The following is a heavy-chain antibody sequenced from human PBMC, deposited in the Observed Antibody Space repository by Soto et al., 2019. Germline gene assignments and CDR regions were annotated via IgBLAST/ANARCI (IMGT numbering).Heavy chain of an antibody. CDR1: GFTFSSYA. CDR3: AKCAGSGWYPDY. Sequence: EVQLLESAGGLVQPGGSLSLSGAASGFTFSSYAMRWVRQAPGKGLEWVSAISGSGANTYYADSVKGRFTISRDNSKNTLFLQLNSLRAEDTAVYYCAKCAGSGWYPDYWGQGTLVTVSS. D-gene: IGHD6-19*01. CDR2: ISGSGANT. V-gene: IGHV3-23*01. J-gene: IGHJ4*02.